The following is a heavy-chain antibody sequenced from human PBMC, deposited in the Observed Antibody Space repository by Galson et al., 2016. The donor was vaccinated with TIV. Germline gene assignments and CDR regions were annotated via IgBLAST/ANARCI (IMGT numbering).Heavy chain of an antibody. J-gene: IGHJ5*02. CDR3: AKDPGSQPRNWFDP. V-gene: IGHV3-23*01. D-gene: IGHD2-2*01. CDR2: LSGSGFST. Sequence: SLRLSCAASGFTFSSYAMSWVRQAPGKGLEWVSGLSGSGFSTFYADSVKGRFTISRDNSKNTLDLQMNSLRAEETAIYYCAKDPGSQPRNWFDPWGQGTLVTVSS. CDR1: GFTFSSYA.